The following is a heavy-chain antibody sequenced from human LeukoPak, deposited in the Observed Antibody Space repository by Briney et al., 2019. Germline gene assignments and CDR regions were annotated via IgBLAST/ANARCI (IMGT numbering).Heavy chain of an antibody. CDR2: ISAFTGNT. Sequence: ASVKVSCKTSGYMFTSYAISWVRQAPGQGLEWMGWISAFTGNTNYARKVQGRVTMTTDTSTTTAYMELRSLRSDDTAVYYCARHPYYDSRGYYAYWGQGSLVTVSS. D-gene: IGHD3-22*01. CDR3: ARHPYYDSRGYYAY. J-gene: IGHJ4*02. V-gene: IGHV1-18*01. CDR1: GYMFTSYA.